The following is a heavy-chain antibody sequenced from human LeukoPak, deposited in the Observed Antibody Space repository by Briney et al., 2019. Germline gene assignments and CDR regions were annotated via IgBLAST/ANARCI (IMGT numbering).Heavy chain of an antibody. D-gene: IGHD1-26*01. CDR1: GFTFSSYG. J-gene: IGHJ4*02. CDR2: ISGSGGST. Sequence: GGSLRLSCAASGFTFSSYGMSWVRQAPGKGLEWVSAISGSGGSTYYADSVKGRFTISRDNSKNSLTLHMNTLRADDTAVYYCAKDGGTHFDHWGQGTLVTVSS. CDR3: AKDGGTHFDH. V-gene: IGHV3-23*01.